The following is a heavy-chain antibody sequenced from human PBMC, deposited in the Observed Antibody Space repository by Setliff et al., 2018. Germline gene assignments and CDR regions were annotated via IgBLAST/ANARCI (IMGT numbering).Heavy chain of an antibody. V-gene: IGHV3-23*01. CDR2: ISGSGGST. CDR1: GFTFDYYA. J-gene: IGHJ2*01. CDR3: AKGSIPFWYFDL. Sequence: GGSLRLSCAASGFTFDYYAMSWVRQAPGKGLEWVSVISGSGGSTYYADSVKGRFTISRDNSKNTLYLQMISLRAEDTAVYYCAKGSIPFWYFDLWGRGTLVTVSS.